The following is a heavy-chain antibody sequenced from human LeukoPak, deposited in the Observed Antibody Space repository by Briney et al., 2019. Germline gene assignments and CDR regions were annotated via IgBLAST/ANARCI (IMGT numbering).Heavy chain of an antibody. J-gene: IGHJ4*02. CDR3: AKDFVVVPGNVNYFDY. CDR1: GFTFDDYA. V-gene: IGHV3-9*01. Sequence: PGGSLRLSCAASGFTFDDYAMHWARQAPGKGLEWVSGISWNSGSIGYADSVKGRFTVSRDNSKNTLYVQMKSLRAEDTAVYYCAKDFVVVPGNVNYFDYWGQGTLVTVSS. CDR2: ISWNSGSI. D-gene: IGHD2-21*02.